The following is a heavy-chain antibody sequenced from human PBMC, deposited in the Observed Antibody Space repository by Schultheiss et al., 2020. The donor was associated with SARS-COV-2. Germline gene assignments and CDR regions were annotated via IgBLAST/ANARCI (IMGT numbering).Heavy chain of an antibody. J-gene: IGHJ5*02. Sequence: ASVKVSCKASGYTFTSYDINWVRQATGQGLEWMGWMNPNSGNTGYAQKFQGRVTMTTDTSTSTAYMELRSLRSDDTAVYYCARSVVVVAATPDWFDPWGQGTLVTVSS. CDR1: GYTFTSYD. CDR2: MNPNSGNT. D-gene: IGHD2-15*01. CDR3: ARSVVVVAATPDWFDP. V-gene: IGHV1-8*01.